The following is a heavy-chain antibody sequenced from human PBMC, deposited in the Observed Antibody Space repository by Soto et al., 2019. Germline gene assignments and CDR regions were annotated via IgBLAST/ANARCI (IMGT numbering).Heavy chain of an antibody. CDR1: GFTFSSYG. J-gene: IGHJ4*02. CDR2: ISYDGSNK. Sequence: QVQLVESGGGVVQPGRSLRLSCAASGFTFSSYGMHWVRQAPGKGLEWVAVISYDGSNKYYADSVKGRFTISRDNSKNTLYLQMNSLRAEDTAVYYCATTGYYYGSGRIPAHFDYWGQGTLVTVSS. D-gene: IGHD3-10*01. V-gene: IGHV3-30*03. CDR3: ATTGYYYGSGRIPAHFDY.